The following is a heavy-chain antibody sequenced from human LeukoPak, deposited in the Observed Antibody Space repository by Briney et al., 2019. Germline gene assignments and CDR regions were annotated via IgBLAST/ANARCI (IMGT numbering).Heavy chain of an antibody. V-gene: IGHV3-21*01. J-gene: IGHJ3*02. Sequence: PGGSLRLSCAASGFTFSSYSMNWVRQTPGKGLEWVSSISSGSTYIYYADSVKGRFTISRDNAQNSLYLQMNRLRAEDTAVYYCARDLWERWLQSHDAFAIWGQGTIVTVSS. CDR2: ISSGSTYI. CDR3: ARDLWERWLQSHDAFAI. CDR1: GFTFSSYS. D-gene: IGHD5-24*01.